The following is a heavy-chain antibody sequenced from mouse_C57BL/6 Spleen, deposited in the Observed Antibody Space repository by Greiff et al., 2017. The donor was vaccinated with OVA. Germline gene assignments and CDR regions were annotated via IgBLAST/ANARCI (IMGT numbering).Heavy chain of an antibody. J-gene: IGHJ2*01. CDR2: IYPGSGGT. Sequence: QVQLQQSGAELVKPGASVKMSCKASGYTFTSYCIHWVKQRPGQGLEWIGDIYPGSGGTNYHEKFKSKATLTADTSSSPAYLQLSSLTSEASAVYNCARGKQAGTWDYWGQGTTLTVSS. D-gene: IGHD4-1*01. V-gene: IGHV1-55*01. CDR3: ARGKQAGTWDY. CDR1: GYTFTSYC.